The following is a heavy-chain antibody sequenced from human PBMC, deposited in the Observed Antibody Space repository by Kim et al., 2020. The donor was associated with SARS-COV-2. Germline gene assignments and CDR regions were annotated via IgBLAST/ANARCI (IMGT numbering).Heavy chain of an antibody. J-gene: IGHJ4*02. V-gene: IGHV3-11*05. Sequence: GGSLRLSCAASGFTFSYYYMSWIRQAPGKGLVWVSCISGSGSYTNYADSVKGRFTISRDNAKNSLYLQMNSLRAEDTAVYYCARDITAIVPNDYWGQGTLVT. CDR2: ISGSGSYT. D-gene: IGHD5-18*01. CDR3: ARDITAIVPNDY. CDR1: GFTFSYYY.